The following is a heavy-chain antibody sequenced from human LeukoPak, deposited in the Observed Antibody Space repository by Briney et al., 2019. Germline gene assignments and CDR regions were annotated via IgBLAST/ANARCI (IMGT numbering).Heavy chain of an antibody. CDR3: ARGSPVYSEEYYDMGAFDI. CDR2: IIPIFGTA. Sequence: SVKVSCKASGYTFTGYYMHWVRQAPGQGLEWMGGIIPIFGTANYAQKFQGRVTITADESTSTAYMELSSLRSEDTAVYYCARGSPVYSEEYYDMGAFDIWGQGTMVTVSS. V-gene: IGHV1-69*13. CDR1: GYTFTGYY. D-gene: IGHD3-9*01. J-gene: IGHJ3*02.